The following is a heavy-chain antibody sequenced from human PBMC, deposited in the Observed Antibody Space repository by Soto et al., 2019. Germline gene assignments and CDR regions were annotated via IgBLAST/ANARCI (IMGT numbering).Heavy chain of an antibody. CDR3: AGGRAEYFQH. Sequence: EVQLVESGGGLVKPGGSLRLSCAASGFTFSSYSMNWVRQAPGKGLEWVTSISSSSSYIYYADSVKGRFTISRDNAKNSLDLHVNSLSAEDTAVYYCAGGRAEYFQHGVQGTLVTVSS. V-gene: IGHV3-21*01. CDR2: ISSSSSYI. CDR1: GFTFSSYS. J-gene: IGHJ1*01.